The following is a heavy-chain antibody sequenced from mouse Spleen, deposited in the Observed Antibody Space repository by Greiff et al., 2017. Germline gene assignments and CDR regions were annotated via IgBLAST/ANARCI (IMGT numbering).Heavy chain of an antibody. J-gene: IGHJ3*01. V-gene: IGHV1-69*01. D-gene: IGHD2-1*01. Sequence: QVQLQQPGAELVMPGASVKMSCKASGYTFTDYWMHWVKQRPGQGLEWIGAIDTSDSYTSYNQKFKGKATLTVDESSSTAYMQLSSLTSEDSAVYYCTRYDGNRGGFAYWGQGTLVTVSA. CDR1: GYTFTDYW. CDR3: TRYDGNRGGFAY. CDR2: IDTSDSYT.